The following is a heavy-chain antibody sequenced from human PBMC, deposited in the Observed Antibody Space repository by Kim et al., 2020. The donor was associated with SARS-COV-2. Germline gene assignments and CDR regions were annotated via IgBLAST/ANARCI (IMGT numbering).Heavy chain of an antibody. J-gene: IGHJ4*02. D-gene: IGHD3-10*01. CDR2: IWYDGSNK. CDR1: GFTFSSYG. CDR3: AKAFYGSGSYLFGY. Sequence: GGSLRLSCAASGFTFSSYGMHWVRQAPGKGLEWVAVIWYDGSNKYYADSVKGRFTISRDNSKNTLYLQINSLRAEDTAVYYCAKAFYGSGSYLFGYWGQGTLVTVSS. V-gene: IGHV3-33*06.